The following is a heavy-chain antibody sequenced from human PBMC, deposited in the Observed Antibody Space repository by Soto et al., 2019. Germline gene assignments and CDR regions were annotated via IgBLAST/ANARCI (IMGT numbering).Heavy chain of an antibody. Sequence: GGSLRLSCAASGFTFSSYGMHWVRQAPGKGLEWVAVISYDGSNKYYADSVKGRFTISRDTSKNTLYLQMNSLRAEDTAVYYCAKGSAATYDILTGYSYYYYGMDVWGQGTTVTVSS. CDR3: AKGSAATYDILTGYSYYYYGMDV. J-gene: IGHJ6*02. CDR1: GFTFSSYG. V-gene: IGHV3-30*18. CDR2: ISYDGSNK. D-gene: IGHD3-9*01.